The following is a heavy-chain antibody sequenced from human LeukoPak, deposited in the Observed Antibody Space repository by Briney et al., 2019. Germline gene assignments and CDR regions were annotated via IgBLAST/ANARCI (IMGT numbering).Heavy chain of an antibody. V-gene: IGHV4-59*01. D-gene: IGHD1-14*01. CDR3: ARSGRIGASDS. Sequence: SETLSLTCTVSGGSINNYYWSWIRQPPGKGLEWIAYIFYNGNSNYNPSLKSRVTISVDTSKNQFSLKLSSVTAADTAVYYCARSGRIGASDSWGQGSLVTVSS. J-gene: IGHJ4*02. CDR1: GGSINNYY. CDR2: IFYNGNS.